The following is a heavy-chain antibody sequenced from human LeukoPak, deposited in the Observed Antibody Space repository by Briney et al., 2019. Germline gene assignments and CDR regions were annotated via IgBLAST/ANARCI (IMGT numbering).Heavy chain of an antibody. V-gene: IGHV4-38-2*01. CDR3: ARFAPYYDFWSNWFDP. CDR2: IYRTGST. J-gene: IGHJ5*02. D-gene: IGHD3-3*01. CDR1: DYSISSGYY. Sequence: SETLSLTCAVSDYSISSGYYWGWIRQPPGKGLEWIGTIYRTGSTSYNPSLKSRVTISVDTSKNQFSLKLSSVTAADTAVYYCARFAPYYDFWSNWFDPWGQGTLVTVSS.